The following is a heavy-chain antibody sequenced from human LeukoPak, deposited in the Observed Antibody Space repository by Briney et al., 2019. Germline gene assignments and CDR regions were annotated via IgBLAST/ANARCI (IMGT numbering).Heavy chain of an antibody. J-gene: IGHJ4*02. CDR3: ARSTIQLWLIDY. CDR2: IWFDGSNQ. V-gene: IGHV3-33*01. CDR1: GFTFSNYG. D-gene: IGHD5-18*01. Sequence: GGSLRLSCAASGFTFSNYGMHWVRQAPGKGLEWVAVIWFDGSNQYYAGSVKGRFTISRDNSKNTLYLQMDSLRAEDTAVYYCARSTIQLWLIDYWGQGTLVTVSS.